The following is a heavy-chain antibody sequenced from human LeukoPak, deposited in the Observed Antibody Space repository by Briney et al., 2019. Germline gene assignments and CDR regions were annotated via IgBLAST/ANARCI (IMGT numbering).Heavy chain of an antibody. CDR1: TGSFSAHY. Sequence: SETLSLTCAVYTGSFSAHYWRWIPQSPGKGLEWIGDIYHSGYTNFNPSLKTRVTLSFDTYKNQFSLKVNSVTAADTAVYYCAGTPVDRTLQLSAFDMWGQGTSVTVSS. D-gene: IGHD1-7*01. V-gene: IGHV4-34*01. CDR3: AGTPVDRTLQLSAFDM. CDR2: IYHSGYT. J-gene: IGHJ3*02.